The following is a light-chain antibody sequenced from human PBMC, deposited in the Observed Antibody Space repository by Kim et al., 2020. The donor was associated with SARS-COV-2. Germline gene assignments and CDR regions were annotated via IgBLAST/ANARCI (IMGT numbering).Light chain of an antibody. V-gene: IGKV3-20*01. CDR1: HSVRANY. CDR3: QQYDSSHWT. Sequence: ESVLTQSPGTLSLSPGERATLSCRASHSVRANYLAWYQQRPGQPPRLLIYAASSRASGIPDRFSGSGSGSDFTLTISRLGPEDSALYYCQQYDSSHWTFGQGTKVDIK. J-gene: IGKJ1*01. CDR2: AAS.